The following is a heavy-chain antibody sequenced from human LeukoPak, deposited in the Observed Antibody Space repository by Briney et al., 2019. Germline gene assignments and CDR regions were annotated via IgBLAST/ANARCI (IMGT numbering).Heavy chain of an antibody. D-gene: IGHD1-26*01. V-gene: IGHV3-9*01. CDR2: ISWNSGSI. Sequence: GGSLRLSCAASGFTFDDYAMHWVRQAPGKGLEWVSGISWNSGSIGYADSVKGRFTISRDNAKNSLYLQMNSLRAEDTALYYCAKGRWELLRWWYFDLWGRGTLVTVSS. J-gene: IGHJ2*01. CDR3: AKGRWELLRWWYFDL. CDR1: GFTFDDYA.